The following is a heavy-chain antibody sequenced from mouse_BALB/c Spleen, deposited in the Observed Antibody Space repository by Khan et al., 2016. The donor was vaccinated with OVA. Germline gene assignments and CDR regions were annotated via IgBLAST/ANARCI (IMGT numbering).Heavy chain of an antibody. V-gene: IGHV1S135*01. J-gene: IGHJ3*01. CDR3: TRHGYVAWLTY. CDR1: GYSFTSYY. Sequence: VQLKQSGPELMKPGASVKISCKASGYSFTSYYIHWVMQTHGTSLEWIGYIDPFSGGTTYNQKFKGQVTFTVDKSSSTAYIHLSNLTSEDSAVYYGTRHGYVAWLTYWGQGTLVTVSA. CDR2: IDPFSGGT. D-gene: IGHD2-2*01.